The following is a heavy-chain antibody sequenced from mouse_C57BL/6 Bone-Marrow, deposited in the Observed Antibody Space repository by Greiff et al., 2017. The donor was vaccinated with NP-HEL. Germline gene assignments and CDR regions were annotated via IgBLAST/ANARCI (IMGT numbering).Heavy chain of an antibody. J-gene: IGHJ4*01. D-gene: IGHD2-14*01. V-gene: IGHV14-2*01. Sequence: VQLKESGAELVKPGASVKLSCTASGFNIKDYYMHWVKQRTEQGLEWIGRIDPEDGETKYAPKFQGKATITADTSSNTAYLQLSSLTYEDTAVYYCARRDVRTTYYAMDYWGQGTSVTVSS. CDR3: ARRDVRTTYYAMDY. CDR1: GFNIKDYY. CDR2: IDPEDGET.